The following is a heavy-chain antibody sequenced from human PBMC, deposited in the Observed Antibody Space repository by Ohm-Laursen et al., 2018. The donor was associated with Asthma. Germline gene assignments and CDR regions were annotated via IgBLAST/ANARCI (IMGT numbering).Heavy chain of an antibody. CDR3: VREDNWGLDL. Sequence: SLRLSCAASGYSFSLYSIHWIRQAPGKGLQWVASISTASTFIYYADSVRGRFTTSRDNAKNTLYLQMNSLRAEDMALYYCVREDNWGLDLWGQGTMVTVSS. D-gene: IGHD7-27*01. CDR2: ISTASTFI. CDR1: GYSFSLYS. J-gene: IGHJ3*01. V-gene: IGHV3-21*06.